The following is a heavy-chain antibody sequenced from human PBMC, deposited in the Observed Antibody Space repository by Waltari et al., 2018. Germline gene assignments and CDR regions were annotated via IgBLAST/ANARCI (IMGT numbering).Heavy chain of an antibody. J-gene: IGHJ4*02. Sequence: QVQLVQSGAEVKKPGSSVKVSCKASGGTFSSYAISWVRQAPGQGLEWMGGITPILGKANYAQKSQGRGTITADESTSTADMELSSRRSEDTAVYYWAREGGWGLPDYWGQGTLVTVSS. CDR2: ITPILGKA. V-gene: IGHV1-69*11. D-gene: IGHD1-26*01. CDR3: AREGGWGLPDY. CDR1: GGTFSSYA.